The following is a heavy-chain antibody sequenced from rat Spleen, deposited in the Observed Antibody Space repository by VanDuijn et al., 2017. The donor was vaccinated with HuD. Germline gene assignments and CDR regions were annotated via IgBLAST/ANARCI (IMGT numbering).Heavy chain of an antibody. J-gene: IGHJ2*01. CDR1: GFTFSDYY. V-gene: IGHV5-7*01. CDR2: ISFDGSST. D-gene: IGHD1-1*01. CDR3: ARQPDFHYYSGDYFDY. Sequence: EVQLVESDGGLVQPGRSLKLSCAASGFTFSDYYMAWVRQAPTKGLEWVATISFDGSSTYYRDSVKGRFTISRDNAKSTLYLQMDSLRSEDTATYYCARQPDFHYYSGDYFDYWGQGVMVTVSS.